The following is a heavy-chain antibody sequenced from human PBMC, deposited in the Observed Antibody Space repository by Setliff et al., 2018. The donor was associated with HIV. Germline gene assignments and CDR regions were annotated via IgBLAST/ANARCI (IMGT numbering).Heavy chain of an antibody. CDR3: AFSRRGFDY. CDR2: ISSDSSTI. CDR1: GFTFSTYT. J-gene: IGHJ4*02. D-gene: IGHD5-12*01. Sequence: GGSLRLSCAASGFTFSTYTMNWVRQAPGKGLEWVSYISSDSSTIYYVGSVKGRFTISRDNAKNSLYLQINSLRAEDTAVYYCAFSRRGFDYWGQGTLVTVSS. V-gene: IGHV3-48*04.